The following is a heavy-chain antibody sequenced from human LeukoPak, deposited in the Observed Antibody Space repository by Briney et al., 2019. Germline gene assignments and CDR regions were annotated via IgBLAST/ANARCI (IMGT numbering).Heavy chain of an antibody. V-gene: IGHV3-30*04. J-gene: IGHJ4*02. CDR3: ARGKDTAMVPLDY. CDR1: GFTFISYA. CDR2: ISFHGTDS. Sequence: GGSLRLSCAASGFTFISYAIHWVRQAPGKGLEWVAVISFHGTDSFYADSVKGRFTISRDNSKNTLYLQMNSLRAEDTAVYYCARGKDTAMVPLDYWGQGTLVTVSS. D-gene: IGHD5-18*01.